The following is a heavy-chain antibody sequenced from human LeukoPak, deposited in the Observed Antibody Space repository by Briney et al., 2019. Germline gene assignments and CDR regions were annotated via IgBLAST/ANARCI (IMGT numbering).Heavy chain of an antibody. Sequence: SVKVSCKASGGTFSSYAISWVRQAPGQGLEWMGGIIPIFGTANYAQKFQGRVTITADESTSTAYMELSSLRSEDTAVYYCARGPEVGATAGYYFDYWGQGTLVTVSS. CDR3: ARGPEVGATAGYYFDY. CDR2: IIPIFGTA. D-gene: IGHD1-26*01. CDR1: GGTFSSYA. J-gene: IGHJ4*02. V-gene: IGHV1-69*13.